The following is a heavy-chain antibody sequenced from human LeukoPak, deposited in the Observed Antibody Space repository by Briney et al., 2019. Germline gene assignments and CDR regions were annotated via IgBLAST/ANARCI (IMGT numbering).Heavy chain of an antibody. CDR3: ARVIPEYYYDSSGFDY. CDR1: GGSISSYY. Sequence: SETLSLTCTVSGGSISSYYWSWIRQPPGKGLEWIGYIYYSGSTNYNPSLKSRVTISVDTSKNQFSLKLSSVTAADMAVYYCARVIPEYYYDSSGFDYWGQGTLVTVSS. V-gene: IGHV4-59*01. CDR2: IYYSGST. J-gene: IGHJ4*02. D-gene: IGHD3-22*01.